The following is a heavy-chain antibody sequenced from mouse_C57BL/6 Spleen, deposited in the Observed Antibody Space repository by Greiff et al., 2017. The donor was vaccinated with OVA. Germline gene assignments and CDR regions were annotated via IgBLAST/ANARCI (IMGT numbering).Heavy chain of an antibody. CDR1: GYSFTGYY. V-gene: IGHV1-31*01. CDR2: IYPYNGVS. Sequence: VQLQQSGPELVKPGASVKISCKASGYSFTGYYMHWVKQSHGHILDWIGYIYPYNGVSSYNQKFKGKATLTVDKSSSTAYMELRSLTSEDSAVYYCARGGDYYGSSYLYFDYWGQGTTLTVSS. D-gene: IGHD1-1*01. CDR3: ARGGDYYGSSYLYFDY. J-gene: IGHJ2*01.